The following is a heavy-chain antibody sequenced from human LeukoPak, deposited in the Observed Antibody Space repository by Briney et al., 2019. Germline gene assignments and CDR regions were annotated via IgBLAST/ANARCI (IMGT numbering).Heavy chain of an antibody. J-gene: IGHJ4*02. CDR1: GFTFSNYW. CDR2: INPDWSNT. Sequence: GESLRLSCAASGFTFSNYWMHWFRQAPGKGLVSVSRINPDWSNTVYADSVKGRFTISRDNAKNTLYLQMNSLRAEDTAVYYCARDTGSGLDYWGQGTLVTVSS. D-gene: IGHD6-19*01. CDR3: ARDTGSGLDY. V-gene: IGHV3-74*01.